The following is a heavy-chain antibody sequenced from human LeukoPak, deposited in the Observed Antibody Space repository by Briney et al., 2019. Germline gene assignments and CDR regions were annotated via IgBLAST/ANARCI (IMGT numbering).Heavy chain of an antibody. D-gene: IGHD5-24*01. CDR3: ARPMAGAFDI. Sequence: GESLKISCKGSGYSFTSYWIGWVRQMPGKGLEWMGIIYPGDSDTIFSPSFQGQVILLADKSISTAYLQWNSLKASDTAMYYCARPMAGAFDIWGQGTMVTVSS. CDR1: GYSFTSYW. J-gene: IGHJ3*02. CDR2: IYPGDSDT. V-gene: IGHV5-51*01.